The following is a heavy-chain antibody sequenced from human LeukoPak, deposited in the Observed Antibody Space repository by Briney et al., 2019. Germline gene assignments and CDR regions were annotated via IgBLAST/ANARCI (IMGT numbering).Heavy chain of an antibody. J-gene: IGHJ6*02. CDR1: GYTFTSYY. Sequence: GASVKVSCKASGYTFTSYYMHWVRQAPGQGLEWMGIINPSGGSTSYAQKFQGRVTMTRDTSTSTVYMELSSLRSEDTAVYYCARDLTVGDYVNYYYYGMDAWGQGTTVTVSS. CDR2: INPSGGST. D-gene: IGHD4-17*01. V-gene: IGHV1-46*01. CDR3: ARDLTVGDYVNYYYYGMDA.